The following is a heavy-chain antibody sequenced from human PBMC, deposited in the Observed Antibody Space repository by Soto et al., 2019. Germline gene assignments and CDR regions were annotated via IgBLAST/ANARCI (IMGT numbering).Heavy chain of an antibody. D-gene: IGHD3-22*01. CDR3: ARPGGSGYYYDAFDI. CDR1: GFTFDDYA. Sequence: LRLSCAASGFTFDDYAMHWVRQAPGKGLEWVSGISWNSGSIGYADSVKGRFTISRDNAKNSLYLQMNSLRAEDTALYYCARPGGSGYYYDAFDIWGQGTMVTVSS. J-gene: IGHJ3*02. V-gene: IGHV3-9*01. CDR2: ISWNSGSI.